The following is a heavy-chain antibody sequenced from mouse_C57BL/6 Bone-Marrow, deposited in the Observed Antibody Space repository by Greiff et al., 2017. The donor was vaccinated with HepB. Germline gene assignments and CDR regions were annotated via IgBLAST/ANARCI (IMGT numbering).Heavy chain of an antibody. CDR1: GYTFTDYY. V-gene: IGHV1-76*01. Sequence: VKLQESGAELVRPGASVKLSCKASGYTFTDYYINWVKQRPGQGLEWIARIYPGSGNTYYNEKFKGKATLTAEKSSSTAYMQLSSLTSEDSAVYFCARGVTTVVAPRWYYFDYWGQGTTLTVSS. CDR3: ARGVTTVVAPRWYYFDY. D-gene: IGHD1-1*01. J-gene: IGHJ2*01. CDR2: IYPGSGNT.